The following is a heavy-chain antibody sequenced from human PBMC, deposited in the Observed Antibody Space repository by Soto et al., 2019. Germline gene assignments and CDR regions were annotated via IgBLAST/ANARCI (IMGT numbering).Heavy chain of an antibody. D-gene: IGHD6-19*01. CDR1: GFTFSSYG. Sequence: QVQLVESGGGVVQPGRSLRLSCAASGFTFSSYGMHWVRQAPGKGLEWVAVIWYDGSNKYYADSVKGRFTISRDNSKNTLYLQMNSLRAEDTAVYYCARGASSSSGWDYYYYYTDVWGKRTTVTVSS. CDR3: ARGASSSSGWDYYYYYTDV. J-gene: IGHJ6*03. CDR2: IWYDGSNK. V-gene: IGHV3-33*01.